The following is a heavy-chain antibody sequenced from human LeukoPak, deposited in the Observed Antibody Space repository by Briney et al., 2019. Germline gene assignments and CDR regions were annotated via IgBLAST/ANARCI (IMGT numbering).Heavy chain of an antibody. CDR3: ARSGNYGEYVL. CDR2: IYPGDSDT. CDR1: GYTFRIYW. Sequence: GEALKISWKGPGYTFRIYWIALVRQMPGKGLEWMGTIYPGDSDTRYSPSFQGQVTISADESISTAYLQWSSLKASDTAIYYCARSGNYGEYVLWGQGTLVTVSS. D-gene: IGHD4-17*01. J-gene: IGHJ4*02. V-gene: IGHV5-51*01.